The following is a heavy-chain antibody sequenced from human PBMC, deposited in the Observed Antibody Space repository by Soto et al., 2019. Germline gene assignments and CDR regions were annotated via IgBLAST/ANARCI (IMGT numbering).Heavy chain of an antibody. Sequence: GGSLTVSSAASIFTFSSYEMHWFRQAPGKGLEWVSYISTSGSTVYYADSVKGRFTVSRDNTRNSLYLQMDSLRDEDTALYYCVRYCGTTLCNGVATRTFDYWGQGTLVTVSS. CDR3: VRYCGTTLCNGVATRTFDY. CDR2: ISTSGSTV. V-gene: IGHV3-48*03. D-gene: IGHD5-12*01. J-gene: IGHJ4*02. CDR1: IFTFSSYE.